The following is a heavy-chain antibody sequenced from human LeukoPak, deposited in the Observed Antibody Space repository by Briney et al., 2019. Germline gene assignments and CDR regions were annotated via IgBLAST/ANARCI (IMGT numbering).Heavy chain of an antibody. CDR1: GFTFSSYA. D-gene: IGHD1-7*01. V-gene: IGHV3-23*01. CDR3: AKIGWNYLGPLAV. CDR2: ISGSGGST. Sequence: PGGSLRLSCAASGFTFSSYAMSWVRQAPGKGLEWVSAISGSGGSTYYADSVKGRSTISRDNSKNTLYLQMNSLRAEDTAVYYCAKIGWNYLGPLAVWGQGTLVTVSS. J-gene: IGHJ4*02.